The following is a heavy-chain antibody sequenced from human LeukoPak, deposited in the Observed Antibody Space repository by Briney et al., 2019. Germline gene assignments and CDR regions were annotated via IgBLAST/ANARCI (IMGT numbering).Heavy chain of an antibody. CDR2: INHSGST. CDR1: GGSFSGYY. D-gene: IGHD5-24*01. V-gene: IGHV4-34*01. CDR3: ARVWGWLQFYLFDY. Sequence: SETLSLTCAVYGGSFSGYYWSWIRQPPGNGLEWIGEINHSGSTNYNPSLKSRVTISVDTSKNQFSLKLSSVTAADTAVYYCARVWGWLQFYLFDYWGQGTLVTVSS. J-gene: IGHJ4*02.